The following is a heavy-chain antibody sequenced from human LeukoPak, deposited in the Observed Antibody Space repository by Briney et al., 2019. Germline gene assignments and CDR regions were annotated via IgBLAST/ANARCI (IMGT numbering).Heavy chain of an antibody. D-gene: IGHD5-18*01. CDR1: GGTFSSYA. V-gene: IGHV1-69*13. Sequence: SVKVSCKASGGTFSSYAISWVRQAPGQGLEWMGGIIPIFGTANYAQKFQGRVTITADESASTAYMELSSLRSEDTAVYYCARGRGYSYGNIDYWGQGTLVTVSS. CDR3: ARGRGYSYGNIDY. CDR2: IIPIFGTA. J-gene: IGHJ4*02.